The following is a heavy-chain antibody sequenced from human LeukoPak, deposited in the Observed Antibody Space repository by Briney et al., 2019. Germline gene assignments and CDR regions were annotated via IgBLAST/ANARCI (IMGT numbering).Heavy chain of an antibody. CDR1: GYTFTSYY. CDR3: AILHVGSFDI. Sequence: GASVRVSCKASGYTFTSYYMHWVRQAPGQGLEWMGRINPNSGGRNYAQKFQGRVTMTRDTSISTAYMELSRLRSDDTAVYYCAILHVGSFDIWGQGTMVTVSS. V-gene: IGHV1-2*06. CDR2: INPNSGGR. D-gene: IGHD1-26*01. J-gene: IGHJ3*02.